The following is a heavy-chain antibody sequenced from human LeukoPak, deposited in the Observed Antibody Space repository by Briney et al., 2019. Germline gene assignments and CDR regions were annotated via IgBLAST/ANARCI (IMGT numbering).Heavy chain of an antibody. CDR2: INPSGGST. CDR1: GYTFTSYY. D-gene: IGHD3-16*01. CDR3: ARDLIMITFGGGLDY. Sequence: ASVKVSCKASGYTFTSYYMHWVRQAPGQGLEWMGIINPSGGSTSHAQKFQGRVTMTRDTSTSTVYMELSSLRSEDTAVYYCARDLIMITFGGGLDYWGQGTLVTVSS. V-gene: IGHV1-46*03. J-gene: IGHJ4*02.